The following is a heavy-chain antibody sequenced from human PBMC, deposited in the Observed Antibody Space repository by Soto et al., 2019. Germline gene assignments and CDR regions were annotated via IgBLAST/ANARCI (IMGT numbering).Heavy chain of an antibody. D-gene: IGHD3-16*01. CDR1: GFTFNTYA. J-gene: IGHJ3*02. CDR2: ISGSGFST. V-gene: IGHV3-23*01. Sequence: GGSLRLSCAASGFTFNTYAMSWVRQAPGQGLEWVSAISGSGFSTYYAVSVKGRFSISSDSSKNTLFLQMNSLRADDTAVYFCATFTFGRPFDTWGQGTMVTVSS. CDR3: ATFTFGRPFDT.